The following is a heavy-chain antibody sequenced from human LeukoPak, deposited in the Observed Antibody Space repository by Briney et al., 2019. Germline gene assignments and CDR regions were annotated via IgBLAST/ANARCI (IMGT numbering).Heavy chain of an antibody. D-gene: IGHD2-15*01. Sequence: ASVKVSCKASGYTFTGYYMHWVRQAPGQGLEWMGWINPNSGGTNYAQKFQGRVTMTRDTSISTAYMELSRLRSDDTAVYYCARDGGGYCSGGSCVDYWGQGTLVTVSS. CDR1: GYTFTGYY. CDR3: ARDGGGYCSGGSCVDY. J-gene: IGHJ4*02. V-gene: IGHV1-2*02. CDR2: INPNSGGT.